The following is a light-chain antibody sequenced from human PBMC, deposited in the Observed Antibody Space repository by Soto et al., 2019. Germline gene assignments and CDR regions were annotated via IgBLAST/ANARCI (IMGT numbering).Light chain of an antibody. Sequence: EIVMTQSPATLSVSPGEGVTLSCRAIQSVSINLAWYQQKPGQAPRLLIYGASTRATGIPARFSGSGSGTEFTLTISSLQSEDFAVYYCQQYNNWPSITFGQGTRLEIK. J-gene: IGKJ5*01. CDR2: GAS. V-gene: IGKV3-15*01. CDR3: QQYNNWPSIT. CDR1: QSVSIN.